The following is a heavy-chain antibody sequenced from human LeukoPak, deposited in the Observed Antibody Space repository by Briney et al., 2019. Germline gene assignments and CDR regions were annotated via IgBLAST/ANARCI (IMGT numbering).Heavy chain of an antibody. CDR2: ISWNSGSI. J-gene: IGHJ4*02. V-gene: IGHV3-9*01. CDR3: TKGSGSGTWYYFDY. Sequence: GGSLRLSCAPSGFKFADYAMHWVRQAPGTGLEWVSGISWNSGSIDYADSVRGRLTISRDNAKKSLYLQMNSLRPEDTALYYCTKGSGSGTWYYFDYWGQGTLVTVSS. CDR1: GFKFADYA. D-gene: IGHD6-13*01.